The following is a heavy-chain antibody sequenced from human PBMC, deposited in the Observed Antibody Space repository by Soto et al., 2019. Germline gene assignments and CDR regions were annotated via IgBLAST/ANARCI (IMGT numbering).Heavy chain of an antibody. CDR1: GGSISSGDYY. J-gene: IGHJ6*02. CDR2: IYYSGST. D-gene: IGHD2-8*01. Sequence: QVQLQESGPGLVKPSQTLSLTCTVSGGSISSGDYYWSWIRQPPGKGLECIGYIYYSGSTYYNPSLKSRVTISVDTSKNQFSLKLSSVTAADTAVYYCARALGYCTNGVCWAYYYHGMDVWGQGTTVTVSS. CDR3: ARALGYCTNGVCWAYYYHGMDV. V-gene: IGHV4-30-4*01.